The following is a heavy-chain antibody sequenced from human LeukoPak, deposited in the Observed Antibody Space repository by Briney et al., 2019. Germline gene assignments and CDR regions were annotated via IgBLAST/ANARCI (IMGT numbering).Heavy chain of an antibody. J-gene: IGHJ3*02. CDR2: INSDGGST. CDR3: ASMNGHACDI. Sequence: GGSLSLSCAASGFTLSRYWMHWVRQAPGKGLVWVSGINSDGGSTRYADSVKGRFIITRDNDKNMLYLQMNSLRAEDTAVYYCASMNGHACDIWGQGTRVTVSS. V-gene: IGHV3-74*01. CDR1: GFTLSRYW. D-gene: IGHD2-8*01.